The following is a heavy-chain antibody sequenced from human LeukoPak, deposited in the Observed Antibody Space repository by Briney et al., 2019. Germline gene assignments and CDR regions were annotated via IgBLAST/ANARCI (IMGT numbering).Heavy chain of an antibody. V-gene: IGHV1-18*01. CDR3: ARVGDSSGYRYYYYYGMDV. J-gene: IGHJ6*02. D-gene: IGHD3-22*01. CDR1: GGTFSSYA. CDR2: ISAYNGNT. Sequence: ASVKVSCKASGGTFSSYAISWVRQAPGQGLEWMGWISAYNGNTNYAQRLQGRVTMTTDTSTSTAYMELRSLRSDDTAVYYCARVGDSSGYRYYYYYGMDVWGQGTTVTVSS.